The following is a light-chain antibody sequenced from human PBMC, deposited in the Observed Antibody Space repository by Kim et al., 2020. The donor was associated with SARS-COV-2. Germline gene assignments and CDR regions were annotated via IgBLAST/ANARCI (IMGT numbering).Light chain of an antibody. CDR1: QTVNNY. V-gene: IGKV3-20*01. CDR3: QQYAGSPLSAT. Sequence: IVLTQSPGTLSFSPGERATLSCRASQTVNNYLAWYQQKPGQAPRLLIYGASSRATGIPDRFSGSGSGTDFTLTISRLEPEDFAVFYCQQYAGSPLSATFGGGTKVEI. J-gene: IGKJ4*01. CDR2: GAS.